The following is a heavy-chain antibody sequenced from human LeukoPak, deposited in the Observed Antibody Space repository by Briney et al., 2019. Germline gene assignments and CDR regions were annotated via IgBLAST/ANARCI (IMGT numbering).Heavy chain of an antibody. Sequence: SETLSLTCAVSGYSISGGYYWGWIRQLPGKGLEWIGNIYHSGTTYYNPSLKSRVTISVDTSKNQFSLKLNSVTAADTAVYYCARRYDTSGYYYFDYWGQGTLVTVSS. CDR2: IYHSGTT. J-gene: IGHJ4*02. CDR3: ARRYDTSGYYYFDY. CDR1: GYSISGGYY. V-gene: IGHV4-38-2*01. D-gene: IGHD3-22*01.